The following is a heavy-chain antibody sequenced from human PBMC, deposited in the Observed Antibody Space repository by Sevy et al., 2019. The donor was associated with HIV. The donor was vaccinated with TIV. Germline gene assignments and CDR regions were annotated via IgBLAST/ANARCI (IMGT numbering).Heavy chain of an antibody. CDR1: GGSINSDH. CDR2: VYYTGGT. CDR3: ARRNDFDI. V-gene: IGHV4-59*08. J-gene: IGHJ3*02. Sequence: SETLSLTCTVSGGSINSDHWNWIRQPPGKGLEWIGYVYYTGGTKYNPSLKNRVTISVDRTKNQSSLKLTSVTAADTAVYYCARRNDFDIWGQGTMVTVSS.